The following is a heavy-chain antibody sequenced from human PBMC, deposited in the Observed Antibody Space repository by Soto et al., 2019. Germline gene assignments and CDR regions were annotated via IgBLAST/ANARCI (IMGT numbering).Heavy chain of an antibody. V-gene: IGHV1-69*02. Sequence: SVKVSCKASGGTFSSYTISWVRQAPGQGLEWMGRIIPILGIANYAQKFQGRVTITADKSTSTAYMELSSLRSEDTAVYYCASRKAITGTTSWFDPWGQGTLVTVSS. CDR3: ASRKAITGTTSWFDP. CDR2: IIPILGIA. CDR1: GGTFSSYT. J-gene: IGHJ5*02. D-gene: IGHD1-7*01.